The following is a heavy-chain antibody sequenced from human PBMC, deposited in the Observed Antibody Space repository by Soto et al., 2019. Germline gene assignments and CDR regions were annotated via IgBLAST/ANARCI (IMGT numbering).Heavy chain of an antibody. CDR3: ARVVRGWHPHFDS. Sequence: KPWETLSPTCAAYGGPFNGYYWSWIRQPPGKGLEWIGEINHSGSGNYNPSLKSRVTISLDTSKNQFSLKLDSVTAADTAVYYCARVVRGWHPHFDSWGQGTLVTVSS. CDR1: GGPFNGYY. V-gene: IGHV4-34*01. J-gene: IGHJ4*02. CDR2: INHSGSG. D-gene: IGHD2-21*01.